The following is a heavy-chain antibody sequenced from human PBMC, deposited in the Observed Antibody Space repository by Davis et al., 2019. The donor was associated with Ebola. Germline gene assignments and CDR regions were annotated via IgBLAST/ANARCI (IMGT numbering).Heavy chain of an antibody. J-gene: IGHJ5*02. V-gene: IGHV4-4*02. CDR2: VHHSGNT. CDR1: GVSVTIDKW. CDR3: ARDTRQNWFDP. Sequence: SETLSLTCAVSGVSVTIDKWWRWLRQSPAKGLEWIAEVHHSGNTNYNPSLRSRVAMSVDKSKTQFSLNLTAVTAADTAVYYCARDTRQNWFDPWGQGTLVTVSS.